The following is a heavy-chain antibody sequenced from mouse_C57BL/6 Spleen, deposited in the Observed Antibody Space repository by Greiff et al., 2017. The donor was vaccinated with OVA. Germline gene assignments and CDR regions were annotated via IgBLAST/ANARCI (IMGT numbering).Heavy chain of an antibody. CDR3: ARTGDDSLFDY. CDR1: GYTFTDYY. D-gene: IGHD2-4*01. Sequence: QVQLQQSGAELVRPGASVKLSCKASGYTFTDYYINWVKQRPGQGLEWIARIYPGSGNTYYNEKFKGKATLTAEKSSSTAYMQLSSLTSEDSAVYFCARTGDDSLFDYWGQGTTLTVSS. J-gene: IGHJ2*01. V-gene: IGHV1-76*01. CDR2: IYPGSGNT.